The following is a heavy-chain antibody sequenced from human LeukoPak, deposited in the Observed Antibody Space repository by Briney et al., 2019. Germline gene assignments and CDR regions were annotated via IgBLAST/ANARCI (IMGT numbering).Heavy chain of an antibody. J-gene: IGHJ6*02. CDR1: GGSISSYY. CDR3: ARDPGYSYGDDYYYYGMDV. CDR2: INYSGGT. Sequence: ASETLSLTCTVSGGSISSYYWSWIRQPPGKGLGWIGYINYSGGTNYNPSLKSRVTISVDTSKNQFSLKLSSVTAADTAVYYCARDPGYSYGDDYYYYGMDVWGQGTTVTVSS. V-gene: IGHV4-59*01. D-gene: IGHD5-18*01.